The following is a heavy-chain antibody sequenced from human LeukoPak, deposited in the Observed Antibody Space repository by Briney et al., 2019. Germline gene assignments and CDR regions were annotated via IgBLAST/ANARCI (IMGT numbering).Heavy chain of an antibody. V-gene: IGHV3-43*02. CDR3: AKGRDGSGVDAFDI. J-gene: IGHJ3*02. CDR1: GFTFDDYA. D-gene: IGHD3-10*01. CDR2: ISGDGGRT. Sequence: GGSLRLSCAASGFTFDDYAMHWVRQAPGKGLEWVSLISGDGGRTYYADSVKGRFTISRDNSKNSLYLQMNSLRTEDAALYYCAKGRDGSGVDAFDIWGQGTMVTVSS.